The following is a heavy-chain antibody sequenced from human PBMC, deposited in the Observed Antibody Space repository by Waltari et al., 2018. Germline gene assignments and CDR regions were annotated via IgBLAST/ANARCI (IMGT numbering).Heavy chain of an antibody. CDR3: AKDHGVAY. CDR1: GFPFSTYA. D-gene: IGHD3-10*01. CDR2: ISNSGGDT. Sequence: EVQMLESGGGLVQPGGSLSLSCAVSGFPFSTYALSWVRQVPGKGLEWVSGISNSGGDTYYADSVKGRFTISRDNSKNTVYLQMSGLRVEDTALYYCAKDHGVAYWGQGTQVTVSS. V-gene: IGHV3-23*01. J-gene: IGHJ4*02.